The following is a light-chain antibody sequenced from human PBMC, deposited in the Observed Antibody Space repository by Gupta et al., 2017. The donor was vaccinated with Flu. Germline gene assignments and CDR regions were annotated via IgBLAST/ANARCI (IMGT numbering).Light chain of an antibody. V-gene: IGKV3D-15*01. J-gene: IGKJ2*01. CDR1: QSVRSN. Sequence: EIVMTQSPATLSVSPGERATLSCRASQSVRSNLAWYQQRPGQAPRLLIYGASTRATGVPARFSGGGSGTEFTLTISSLQSEDFAVYYCQQYNNWPPRYTFGQGTSLEIK. CDR3: QQYNNWPPRYT. CDR2: GAS.